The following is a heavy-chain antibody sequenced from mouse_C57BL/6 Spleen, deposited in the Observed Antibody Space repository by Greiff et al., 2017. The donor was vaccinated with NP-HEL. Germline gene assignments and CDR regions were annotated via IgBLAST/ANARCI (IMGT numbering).Heavy chain of an antibody. CDR3: ARQLRLSWFAY. Sequence: LEESGPELVKPGASVKISCKASGYAFSSSWMNWVKQRPGKGLEWIGRIYPGDGDTNYNGKFKGKATLTADKSSSTAYMQLSSLTSEDSAVYFCARQLRLSWFAYWGQGTLVTVSA. V-gene: IGHV1-82*01. CDR2: IYPGDGDT. CDR1: GYAFSSSW. D-gene: IGHD3-2*02. J-gene: IGHJ3*01.